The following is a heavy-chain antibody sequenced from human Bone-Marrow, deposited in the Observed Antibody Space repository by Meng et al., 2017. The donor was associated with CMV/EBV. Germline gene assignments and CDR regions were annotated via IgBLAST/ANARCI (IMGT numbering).Heavy chain of an antibody. J-gene: IGHJ4*02. CDR2: IYYSGGT. CDR1: GGSINSAGYY. V-gene: IGHV4-31*03. CDR3: ARSVGCSSTYCYTYTSSWYPDY. D-gene: IGHD6-13*01. Sequence: SETLSLTCTVSGGSINSAGYYWTWIRQRPGKGLEWIGYIYYSGGTNYNPSLQSRVTISVDTSKNQFSLKLSSVTAADTAMYYCARSVGCSSTYCYTYTSSWYPDYWGQGTLVTVSS.